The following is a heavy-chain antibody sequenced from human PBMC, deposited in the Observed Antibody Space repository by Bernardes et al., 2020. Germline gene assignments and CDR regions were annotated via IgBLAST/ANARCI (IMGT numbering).Heavy chain of an antibody. J-gene: IGHJ6*03. CDR3: ARAPAGPPYYYMDV. Sequence: SATLSLTCTVSGGSISNYYWSWIRQPPGKGLEWIGYIYYSGSTNYNPSLKSRVTILVDMSKNQFSLKLSSVTAADTAVYYCARAPAGPPYYYMDVWGKGTTVTVSS. V-gene: IGHV4-59*01. CDR1: GGSISNYY. CDR2: IYYSGST. D-gene: IGHD6-13*01.